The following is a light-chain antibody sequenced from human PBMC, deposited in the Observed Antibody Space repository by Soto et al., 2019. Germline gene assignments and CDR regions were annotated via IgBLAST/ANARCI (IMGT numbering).Light chain of an antibody. Sequence: ESVLTQSPGPLSLSPGERATLSCRASQSVSSYLAWYQQKPGQAPRLLIYDASNRATGIPDRFSGSVSGTEFTLTISSLQSEDFAVYYCQQYNEWPPFTFGQGTRLEIK. CDR1: QSVSSY. V-gene: IGKV3D-15*01. J-gene: IGKJ5*01. CDR3: QQYNEWPPFT. CDR2: DAS.